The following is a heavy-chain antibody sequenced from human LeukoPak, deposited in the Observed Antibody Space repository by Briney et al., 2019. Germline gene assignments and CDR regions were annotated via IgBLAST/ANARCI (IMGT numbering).Heavy chain of an antibody. J-gene: IGHJ4*02. CDR2: IYSSGST. CDR3: ASRGHSSGWYMVDY. D-gene: IGHD6-19*01. Sequence: GGSLRLSCAASGFTVSSNYMTWVRQAPGKGLEWLSIIYSSGSTYYADSVKGRFTISRDNAKNTLYLQMNSLRAEDTAVYYCASRGHSSGWYMVDYWGQGTLVTVSS. CDR1: GFTVSSNY. V-gene: IGHV3-53*01.